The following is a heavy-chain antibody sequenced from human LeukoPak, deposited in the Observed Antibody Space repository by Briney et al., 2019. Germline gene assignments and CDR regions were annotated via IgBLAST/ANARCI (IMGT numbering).Heavy chain of an antibody. Sequence: SQTLSLTCTVSGDSISSGSYYWSWIRQPAGKGLEWIGRIYISGSTNYNPSLKSRVTISVDTSKNQFSLNLTSVTAADTAVYYCAKEAKYYDILIGYYRSFYYFDYWGQGTLVTVSS. V-gene: IGHV4-61*02. CDR2: IYISGST. CDR1: GDSISSGSYY. J-gene: IGHJ4*02. CDR3: AKEAKYYDILIGYYRSFYYFDY. D-gene: IGHD3-9*01.